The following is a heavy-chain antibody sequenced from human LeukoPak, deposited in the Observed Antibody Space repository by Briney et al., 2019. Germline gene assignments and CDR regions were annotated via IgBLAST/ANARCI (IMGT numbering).Heavy chain of an antibody. J-gene: IGHJ5*02. CDR3: ARLGDDYVWGSYRAP. V-gene: IGHV1-69*05. Sequence: SVKVSCKASGGTFSSYAISGVRQAPGQGLEWMGGIIPIFGTANYAQKFQGRVTITTDESTSTAYMELSSLRSEDTAVYYCARLGDDYVWGSYRAPWGQGTLVTVSS. CDR2: IIPIFGTA. D-gene: IGHD3-16*02. CDR1: GGTFSSYA.